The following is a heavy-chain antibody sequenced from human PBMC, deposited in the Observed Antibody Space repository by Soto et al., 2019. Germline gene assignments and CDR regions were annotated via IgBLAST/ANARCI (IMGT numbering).Heavy chain of an antibody. CDR3: ARGGGYSYGDAFDI. D-gene: IGHD5-18*01. CDR2: MNPNSGNT. CDR1: GYTFTSYD. V-gene: IGHV1-8*01. J-gene: IGHJ3*02. Sequence: ASVKVSCKASGYTFTSYDINWVRQATGQGLERMGWMNPNSGNTGYAQKFQGRVTMTRNTSISTAYMELSSLRSEDTAVYYCARGGGYSYGDAFDIWGQGTMVTVSS.